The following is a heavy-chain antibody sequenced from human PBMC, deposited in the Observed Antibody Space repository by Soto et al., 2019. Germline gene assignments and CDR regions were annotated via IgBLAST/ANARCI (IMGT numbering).Heavy chain of an antibody. CDR1: DGYVSSGSCY. J-gene: IGHJ4*02. CDR3: ARDGYSSGWYDY. D-gene: IGHD6-19*01. Sequence: SVPLSLTCTVADGYVSSGSCYRSWNRQPPGKGLEWIGYIYYSGSTNYNPSLKSRVTISVDTSKNQFSLKLSSVTAADTAVYYCARDGYSSGWYDYWGQGTLVTVSS. CDR2: IYYSGST. V-gene: IGHV4-61*01.